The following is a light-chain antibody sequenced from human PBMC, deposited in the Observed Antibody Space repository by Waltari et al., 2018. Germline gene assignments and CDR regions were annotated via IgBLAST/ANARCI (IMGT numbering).Light chain of an antibody. Sequence: AIQMTQSPSSLSASVGDTVTITCRASQDIRNDLGWYQQKPGKAPKPLIYVAINLHRGVPPRFSGSESGTNFTLTISSLQPEDFATYYCLQDSSYPWTFGQGTRVEIK. CDR1: QDIRND. CDR3: LQDSSYPWT. J-gene: IGKJ1*01. CDR2: VAI. V-gene: IGKV1-6*02.